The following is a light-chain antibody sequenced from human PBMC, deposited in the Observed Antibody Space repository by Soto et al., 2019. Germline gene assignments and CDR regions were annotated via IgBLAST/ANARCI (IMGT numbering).Light chain of an antibody. CDR2: EVN. Sequence: QSALNKPAYLSGSPGQSITISCTATSXDIGAYYYVSWFQQHPGKAPKLMISEVNNRPSGVSNRFSGSKSGNTAYLTISGLQAEDEADYYCTSYSRYSVLVLGGGTKVTVL. V-gene: IGLV2-14*01. CDR1: SXDIGAYYY. J-gene: IGLJ3*02. CDR3: TSYSRYSVLV.